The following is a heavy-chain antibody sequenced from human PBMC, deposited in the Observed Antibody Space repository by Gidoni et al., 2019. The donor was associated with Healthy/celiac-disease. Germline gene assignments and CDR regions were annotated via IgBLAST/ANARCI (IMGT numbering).Heavy chain of an antibody. Sequence: QITLKESGPTLVKPTQTLTLTCTFSGFSLSTSGVGVGWIRQPPGKALEWLALIYWDDDKRYSPSLKSRLTITKDTSKNQVVLTMTNMDPVDTATYYCAYYYDSSGYFLGTGFDYWGQGTLVTVSS. D-gene: IGHD3-22*01. J-gene: IGHJ4*02. CDR3: AYYYDSSGYFLGTGFDY. V-gene: IGHV2-5*02. CDR2: IYWDDDK. CDR1: GFSLSTSGVG.